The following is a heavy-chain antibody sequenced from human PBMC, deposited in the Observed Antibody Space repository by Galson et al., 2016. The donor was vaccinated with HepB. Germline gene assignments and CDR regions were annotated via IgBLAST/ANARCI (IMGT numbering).Heavy chain of an antibody. D-gene: IGHD5-12*01. CDR2: ISTYSGNT. CDR1: GGTFRSYA. V-gene: IGHV1-18*01. J-gene: IGHJ6*02. Sequence: SVKVSCKASGGTFRSYAISWVRQAPGQGLEWMGWISTYSGNTKYAQNLQGRVTVTTDTSTSTAYMELRSLRSDDTAVYYCARGGGKWQGMDVWGQGTTVAVSS. CDR3: ARGGGKWQGMDV.